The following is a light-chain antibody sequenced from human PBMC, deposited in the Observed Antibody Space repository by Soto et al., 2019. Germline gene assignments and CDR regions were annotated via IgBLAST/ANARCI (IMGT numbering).Light chain of an antibody. CDR2: AAS. J-gene: IGKJ1*01. CDR3: QKYNIAPWT. V-gene: IGKV1-27*01. CDR1: QAISNY. Sequence: DIQMTPSPSSLSAYVGDRVTITCRASQAISNYLAWYQQKPGKVPKLLIYAASTLQSGVPSRFSGSGSGTDFTLTISSLQPEDVATYYCQKYNIAPWTFGQGNKVELK.